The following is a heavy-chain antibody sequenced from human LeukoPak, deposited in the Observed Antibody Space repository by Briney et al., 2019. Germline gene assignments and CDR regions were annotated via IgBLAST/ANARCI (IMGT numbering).Heavy chain of an antibody. V-gene: IGHV4-59*01. Sequence: SETLSLTCTVSGGSISSYYWSWIRQPPGKGLEWIGYIYYSGSTNYNPSLKSRVTISVDTSKNQFSLKLSSVTAADTAVYYCARGWVQLWPTFDYWGQGTLVTVSS. CDR3: ARGWVQLWPTFDY. CDR1: GGSISSYY. CDR2: IYYSGST. J-gene: IGHJ4*02. D-gene: IGHD5-18*01.